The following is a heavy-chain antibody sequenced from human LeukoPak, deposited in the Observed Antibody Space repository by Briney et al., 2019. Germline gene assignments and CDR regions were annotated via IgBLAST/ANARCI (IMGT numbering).Heavy chain of an antibody. CDR3: ARDVNY. CDR1: GGSFSNFY. V-gene: IGHV4-59*01. CDR2: IVFSGTT. Sequence: SETLSLTCTVSGGSFSNFYWSWIRQSPGKGLEWIGYIVFSGTTNYNPSLRSRATISVDTSKTQFSLRLTSVTASDTAVYYCARDVNYWGQGTLVTVSS. J-gene: IGHJ4*02.